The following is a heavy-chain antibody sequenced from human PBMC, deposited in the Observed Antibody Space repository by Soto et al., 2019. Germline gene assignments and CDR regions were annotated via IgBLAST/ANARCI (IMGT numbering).Heavy chain of an antibody. V-gene: IGHV1-69*01. CDR2: VIPIFGTP. D-gene: IGHD3-9*01. CDR3: ARGPLRYFDWSLNEGGPGGMDV. J-gene: IGHJ6*02. Sequence: QVQLVQSGAEMKKPGSSVKVSCKASGGTFSSSAISWVRQAPGQGLEWMGGVIPIFGTPNYAQKFQGRVTITADEYPSTAYMELSSLRSEYTAVYYCARGPLRYFDWSLNEGGPGGMDVCGRGTTVSVSS. CDR1: GGTFSSSA.